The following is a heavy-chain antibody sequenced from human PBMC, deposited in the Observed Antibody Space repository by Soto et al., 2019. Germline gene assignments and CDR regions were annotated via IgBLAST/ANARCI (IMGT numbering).Heavy chain of an antibody. CDR1: GFTFSSYG. D-gene: IGHD3-10*01. CDR2: ISYDGSNK. Sequence: GGSLRLSCAASGFTFSSYGMHWVRQAPGKGLEWVAVISYDGSNKYYADSVKGRFTISRDNSKNTLYLQMNSLRAEDTAVYYCAKAITMVRGPDAFDIWGQGTMVTVSS. V-gene: IGHV3-30*18. J-gene: IGHJ3*02. CDR3: AKAITMVRGPDAFDI.